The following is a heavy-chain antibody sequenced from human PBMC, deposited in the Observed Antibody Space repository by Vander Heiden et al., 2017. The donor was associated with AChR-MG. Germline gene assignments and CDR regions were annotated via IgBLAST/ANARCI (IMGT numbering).Heavy chain of an antibody. D-gene: IGHD2-21*02. CDR2: ISYDGSNK. V-gene: IGHV3-30-3*01. Sequence: QVQLVESGGGVVQPGRSLRLPCAASGFTFSRYAMHWVRQAPGKGLEWVAVISYDGSNKYYADSVKGRFTISRDNSKNTLYLQMNSLRAEDTAVYYCARGGYCGGDCYSIFFDYWGQGTLVTVSS. CDR3: ARGGYCGGDCYSIFFDY. J-gene: IGHJ4*02. CDR1: GFTFSRYA.